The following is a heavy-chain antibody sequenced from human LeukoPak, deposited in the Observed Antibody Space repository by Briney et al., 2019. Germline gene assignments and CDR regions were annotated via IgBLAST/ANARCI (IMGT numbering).Heavy chain of an antibody. CDR1: GFTFSSYS. J-gene: IGHJ5*02. D-gene: IGHD3-10*01. Sequence: GGYLRLSCAASGFTFSSYSMNWVRQAPGKGLEWVSSISSSSSYIYYADSVKGRFTISRDNAKNSLYLQMNSLRAEDTAVYYCARDAITMVRGVISPWGQGTLVTVSS. V-gene: IGHV3-21*01. CDR2: ISSSSSYI. CDR3: ARDAITMVRGVISP.